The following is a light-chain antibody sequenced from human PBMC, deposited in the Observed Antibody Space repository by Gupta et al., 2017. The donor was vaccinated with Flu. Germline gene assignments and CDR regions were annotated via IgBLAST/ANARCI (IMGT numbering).Light chain of an antibody. CDR2: EVS. CDR1: SSDVGTSSDPVYTY. J-gene: IGLJ2*01. V-gene: IGLV2-14*01. CDR3: SSYTHTATPIL. Sequence: QSALTQPASVSGSLGQSIIISCTGSSSDVGTSSDPVYTYVSWYQKHPDKAPKLIIYEVSNRPSGISDRFSGSKSGNTASLTITGLQAEDEADYFCSSYTHTATPILFGGGTKLTVL.